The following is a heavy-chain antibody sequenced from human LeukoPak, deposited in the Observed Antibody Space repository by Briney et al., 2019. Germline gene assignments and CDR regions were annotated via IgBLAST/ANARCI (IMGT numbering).Heavy chain of an antibody. CDR2: TSAYNGNT. V-gene: IGHV1-18*01. CDR3: ARTYYYDSSGYPPNLYHYYGMDV. J-gene: IGHJ6*02. Sequence: ASVKVSCKASGCTFTSYGISWVRQAPGQGLEWMGWTSAYNGNTNYAQKLQGRVTMTTDTSTSTAYMGLRSLRSDDTAVYYCARTYYYDSSGYPPNLYHYYGMDVWGQGTTVTVSS. D-gene: IGHD3-22*01. CDR1: GCTFTSYG.